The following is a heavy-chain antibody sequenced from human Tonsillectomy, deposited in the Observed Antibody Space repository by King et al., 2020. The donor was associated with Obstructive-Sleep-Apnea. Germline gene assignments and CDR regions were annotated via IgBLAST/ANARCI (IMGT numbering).Heavy chain of an antibody. CDR2: IYHSGTT. CDR1: GDSISSGAYY. Sequence: VQLQESGPGLVKPSQTLSLTCSVSGDSISSGAYYWCWIRQHPGKGLEWIGYIYHSGTTYYNPSLKSRVTISVDTSKNQFSLRLSSVTAADTAVFYCARGLKYFESGGRGGIHCQHWGQGALVTVSS. J-gene: IGHJ1*01. CDR3: ARGLKYFESGGRGGIHCQH. V-gene: IGHV4-31*03. D-gene: IGHD3-22*01.